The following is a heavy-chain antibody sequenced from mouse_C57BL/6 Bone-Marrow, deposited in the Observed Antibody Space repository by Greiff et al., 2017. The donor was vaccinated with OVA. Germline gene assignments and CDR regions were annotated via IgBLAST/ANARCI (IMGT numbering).Heavy chain of an antibody. Sequence: QVQLQQPGAELVKPGASVKMSCKASGYTFTSYWITWVKQRPGQGLEWIGDIYPGSGSTNYNEKFKSKATLTVDTSSSTAYMQLSSLTSEDSAVYYCARHYYGSSHWDFDVWGTGTTVTVSS. CDR3: ARHYYGSSHWDFDV. D-gene: IGHD1-1*01. CDR1: GYTFTSYW. J-gene: IGHJ1*03. CDR2: IYPGSGST. V-gene: IGHV1-55*01.